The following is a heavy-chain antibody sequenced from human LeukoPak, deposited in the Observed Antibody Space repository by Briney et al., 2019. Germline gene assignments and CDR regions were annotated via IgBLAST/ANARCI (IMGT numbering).Heavy chain of an antibody. CDR2: IYYSGST. V-gene: IGHV4-39*01. CDR1: GGSISSSSYY. Sequence: ETLSLACTVSGGSISSSSYYWGWIRQPPGKGLEWIGSIYYSGSTYYNPSLKSQVTISVDTSKNQFSLKLSSVTAADTAVYYCARQGRDVYCSGGSCYYSPGAFDIWGQGTMVTVSS. J-gene: IGHJ3*02. CDR3: ARQGRDVYCSGGSCYYSPGAFDI. D-gene: IGHD2-15*01.